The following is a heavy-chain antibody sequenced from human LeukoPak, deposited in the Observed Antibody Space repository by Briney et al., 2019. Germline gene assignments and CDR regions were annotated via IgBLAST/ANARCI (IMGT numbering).Heavy chain of an antibody. CDR1: GYTFTSYG. CDR3: ARIRDGYNDAYDI. J-gene: IGHJ3*02. D-gene: IGHD5-24*01. Sequence: GASVKVSCKASGYTFTSYGISWVRQAPGQGLEWMGWISAYNGNTDYAQKFQGRVTMTTDTSTSTAYMELRSLRSEDTAVYYCARIRDGYNDAYDIWGQGTMVTVPS. V-gene: IGHV1-18*01. CDR2: ISAYNGNT.